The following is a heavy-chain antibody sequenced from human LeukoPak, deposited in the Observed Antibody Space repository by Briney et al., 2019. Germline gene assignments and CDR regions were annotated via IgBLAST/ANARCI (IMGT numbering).Heavy chain of an antibody. CDR2: INPNSGGT. J-gene: IGHJ4*02. CDR1: GYTFTGYY. Sequence: ASVKVSCKASGYTFTGYYMHWVRQAPGQGLEWMGWINPNSGGTNYAQKFQGRVTMTRDTSISTAYMELSGLRSDDTAVYYCARERGIAAAQAGYWGQGTLVTVSS. V-gene: IGHV1-2*02. D-gene: IGHD6-13*01. CDR3: ARERGIAAAQAGY.